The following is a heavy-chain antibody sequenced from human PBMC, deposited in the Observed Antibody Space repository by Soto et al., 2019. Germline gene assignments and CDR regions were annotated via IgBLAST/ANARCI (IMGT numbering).Heavy chain of an antibody. CDR2: ISWNSGSI. D-gene: IGHD1-26*01. V-gene: IGHV3-9*01. J-gene: IGHJ4*02. Sequence: EVQLVESGGGLVQPGRSLRLSCAASGFTFDDYAMHWVRQAPGKGLEWVSGISWNSGSIGYADSVKGRFTISRDNSKNTLYLQMNSLRAEDTAVYYCASSGSYWGWGQGTLVTVSS. CDR1: GFTFDDYA. CDR3: ASSGSYWG.